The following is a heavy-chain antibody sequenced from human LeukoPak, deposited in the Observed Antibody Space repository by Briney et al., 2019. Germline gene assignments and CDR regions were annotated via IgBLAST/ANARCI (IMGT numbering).Heavy chain of an antibody. CDR1: GYTFTNYG. D-gene: IGHD3-10*01. CDR3: ARTVIAAIRGVTPPGY. CDR2: ISAYNGNT. J-gene: IGHJ4*02. V-gene: IGHV1-18*01. Sequence: GASVKVSCKASGYTFTNYGINWVRQAPGQGLEWMGWISAYNGNTNYAQNLQGRVTLTTDISTSTAYMELRSLRSDDTAVYYCARTVIAAIRGVTPPGYWGQGTLVTVSS.